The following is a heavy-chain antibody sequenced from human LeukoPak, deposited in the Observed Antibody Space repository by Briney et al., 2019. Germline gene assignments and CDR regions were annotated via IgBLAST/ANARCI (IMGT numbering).Heavy chain of an antibody. Sequence: GGSLRLSCAASGFTFSSYATSWVRQAPGKGLEWVSVMSGSGGPTYYADSLKGRFTISRDNSKNTVYLEMNSLRVDDTAVYYCAKLQAGYFDSSGYHFDYWGQGTLVTVSS. V-gene: IGHV3-23*01. J-gene: IGHJ4*02. CDR3: AKLQAGYFDSSGYHFDY. D-gene: IGHD3-22*01. CDR2: MSGSGGPT. CDR1: GFTFSSYA.